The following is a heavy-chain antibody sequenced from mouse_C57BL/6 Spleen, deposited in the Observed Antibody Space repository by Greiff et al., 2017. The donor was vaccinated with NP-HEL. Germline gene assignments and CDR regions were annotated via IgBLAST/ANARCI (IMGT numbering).Heavy chain of an antibody. CDR2: VDPETGGT. D-gene: IGHD2-10*02. Sequence: QVQLKQSGAELVRPGASVTLSCKASGYTFTDYEMPWVKQTPVHGLEWIGAVDPETGGTASNQKFNAKAILTADKSSSTAYMELRSLKSEDSAVYYCTRKSIWFADWGQGTLVTVSA. CDR1: GYTFTDYE. V-gene: IGHV1-15*01. CDR3: TRKSIWFAD. J-gene: IGHJ3*01.